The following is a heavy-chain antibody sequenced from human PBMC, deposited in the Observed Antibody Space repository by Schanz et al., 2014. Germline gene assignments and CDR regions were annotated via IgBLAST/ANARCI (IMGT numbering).Heavy chain of an antibody. D-gene: IGHD6-19*01. J-gene: IGHJ4*02. CDR3: ARGGYSSGWYDRDIAHFDY. V-gene: IGHV1-18*01. CDR2: ISTSNGNT. CDR1: GYTFTDYG. Sequence: QVQAVQSGAEVKKPGASVKVSCKASGYTFTDYGVIWVRQAPGQGLEWMGWISTSNGNTNYIQKLQGRVTMTTDTSTSTAYMELRSLRSDDTAVYYCARGGYSSGWYDRDIAHFDYWGQGTLVTVSS.